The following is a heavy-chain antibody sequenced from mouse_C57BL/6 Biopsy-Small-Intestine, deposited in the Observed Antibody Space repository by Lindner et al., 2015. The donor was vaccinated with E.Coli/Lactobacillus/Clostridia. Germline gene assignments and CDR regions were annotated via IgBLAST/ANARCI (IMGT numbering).Heavy chain of an antibody. CDR2: ISSGSSII. V-gene: IGHV5-17*01. CDR1: GFTFSDYG. D-gene: IGHD1-1*01. CDR3: ASYGSSYGGFAY. Sequence: VQLQESGGGLVKPGGSLKLSCAASGFTFSDYGMHWVRQAPEKGLEWVAYISSGSSIIYYADTVKGRFTISRDNAKNTLFLQMTSLRSEDTAMYYCASYGSSYGGFAYWGQGTLVTVSA. J-gene: IGHJ3*01.